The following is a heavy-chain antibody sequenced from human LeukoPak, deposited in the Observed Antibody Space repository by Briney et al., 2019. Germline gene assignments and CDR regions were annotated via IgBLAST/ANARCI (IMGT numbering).Heavy chain of an antibody. CDR1: GGTFSSYA. Sequence: GASVKVSCKASGGTFSSYAIGWVRQAPGQGLEWMGGIIPIFGTANYAQKFQGRVTITADESTSTAYMELSSLRSEDTAVYYCSYGSGSFRYYYYYMDVWGKGTTVTISS. D-gene: IGHD3-10*01. CDR2: IIPIFGTA. V-gene: IGHV1-69*13. J-gene: IGHJ6*03. CDR3: SYGSGSFRYYYYYMDV.